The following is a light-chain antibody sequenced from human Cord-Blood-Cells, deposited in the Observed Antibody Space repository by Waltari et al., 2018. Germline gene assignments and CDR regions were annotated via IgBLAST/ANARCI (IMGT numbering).Light chain of an antibody. Sequence: DIQMTQSPSSLSASVGDSVTITCRASQSISSYLNWYQQKTGKAPKLLIYAASSLQSGGPSRFSCSGSGTDFTLTISSLQPEEFATYYCQQSYSTPPITFGQGTRLEIK. CDR3: QQSYSTPPIT. V-gene: IGKV1-39*01. CDR1: QSISSY. J-gene: IGKJ5*01. CDR2: AAS.